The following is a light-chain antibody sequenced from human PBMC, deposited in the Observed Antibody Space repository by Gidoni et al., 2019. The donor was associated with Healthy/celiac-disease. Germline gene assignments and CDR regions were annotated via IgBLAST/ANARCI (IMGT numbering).Light chain of an antibody. CDR1: QDISNY. CDR3: QQYDNLPLT. Sequence: DIQMTQSPSSLSASVGDRVTITCQASQDISNYLNWYQQKPGKAPQLLIYDASNLETGVPSRFSGSGSGTDFTFTISSLQPEDIATYYCQQYDNLPLTVXGXTKVEIK. CDR2: DAS. V-gene: IGKV1-33*01. J-gene: IGKJ4*01.